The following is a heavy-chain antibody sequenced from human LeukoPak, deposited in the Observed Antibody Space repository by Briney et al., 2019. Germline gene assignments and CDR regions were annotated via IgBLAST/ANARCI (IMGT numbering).Heavy chain of an antibody. J-gene: IGHJ4*02. V-gene: IGHV3-48*01. D-gene: IGHD6-13*01. Sequence: PGGSLRLSCAASGFTFSSYSMNWVRQAPGKGLEWVSYISSSSSTIYYADSVKGRFTISRDNAKNSLYLQMNSLRAEDTAVYYCARAPYSSSWYYFDYWGQGTLVTVSS. CDR2: ISSSSSTI. CDR1: GFTFSSYS. CDR3: ARAPYSSSWYYFDY.